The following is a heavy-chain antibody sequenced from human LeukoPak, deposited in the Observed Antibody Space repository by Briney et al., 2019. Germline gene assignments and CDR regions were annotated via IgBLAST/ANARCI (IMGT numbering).Heavy chain of an antibody. CDR3: ARADVLLWFGELSWWFDP. J-gene: IGHJ5*02. CDR2: IYPGDSDT. D-gene: IGHD3-10*01. CDR1: GYSFTSYW. Sequence: GESLKISCKGTGYSFTSYWIGWVRQMPGKGLEWMGIIYPGDSDTRYSPSFQGQVTISADKSIGTAYLQWSSLKASDTAMYYCARADVLLWFGELSWWFDPWGQGTLVTVSS. V-gene: IGHV5-51*01.